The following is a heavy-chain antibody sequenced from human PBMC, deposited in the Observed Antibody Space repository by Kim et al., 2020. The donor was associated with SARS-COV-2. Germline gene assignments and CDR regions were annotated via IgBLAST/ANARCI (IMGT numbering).Heavy chain of an antibody. CDR3: AKDGAWWEHATYYFDY. CDR2: ISYDGSNK. Sequence: GGSLRLSCAASGFTFSSYGMHWVRQAPGKGLEWVAVISYDGSNKYYADSVKGRFTISRDNSKNTLYLQMNSLRAEDTAVYYCAKDGAWWEHATYYFDYWGQGTLVTVSS. V-gene: IGHV3-30*18. J-gene: IGHJ4*02. D-gene: IGHD1-26*01. CDR1: GFTFSSYG.